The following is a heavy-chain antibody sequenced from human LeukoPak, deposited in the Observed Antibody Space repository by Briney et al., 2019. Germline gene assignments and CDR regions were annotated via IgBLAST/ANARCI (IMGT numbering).Heavy chain of an antibody. CDR2: ISYSGST. D-gene: IGHD4-23*01. Sequence: PSETQSLTCTVSGGSISSYYWSWIRQPPGKGLEWIGYISYSGSTNYNPSLKSRVTISVDTSENQFSLRLSSVNAADTAVYYCARDHFYYGGNSRWFDPWGQGTLVTVSS. J-gene: IGHJ5*02. V-gene: IGHV4-59*01. CDR1: GGSISSYY. CDR3: ARDHFYYGGNSRWFDP.